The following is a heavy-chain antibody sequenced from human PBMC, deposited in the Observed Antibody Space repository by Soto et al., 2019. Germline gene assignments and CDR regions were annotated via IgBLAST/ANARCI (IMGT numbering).Heavy chain of an antibody. V-gene: IGHV3-49*03. J-gene: IGHJ6*02. CDR1: GFTFGDHA. Sequence: GGSLRLSCTASGFTFGDHAMSWFRQAPGKGLEWVGFIRSKAYGGTTEYAASVKGRFTISRDDSKSIAYLQMNSLKTEDTAVYYCTRDQGIQNYYYYGMDVWGQGTTVTVSS. CDR2: IRSKAYGGTT. CDR3: TRDQGIQNYYYYGMDV.